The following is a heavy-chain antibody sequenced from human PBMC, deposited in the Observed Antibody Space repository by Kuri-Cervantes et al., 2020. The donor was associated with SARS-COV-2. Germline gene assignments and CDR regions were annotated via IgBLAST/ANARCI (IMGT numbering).Heavy chain of an antibody. J-gene: IGHJ4*02. CDR1: GYTLTELS. Sequence: ASVKVSCKVSGYTLTELSMHWVRQAPGKGREWMGGFDPEDGETIYAQKFQGRVTMTEDTSTDTAYMELSSLRSEDTAVYYCTSSMGFRGVMGGFDYWGQGTLVTVSS. CDR3: TSSMGFRGVMGGFDY. V-gene: IGHV1-24*01. D-gene: IGHD3-16*01. CDR2: FDPEDGET.